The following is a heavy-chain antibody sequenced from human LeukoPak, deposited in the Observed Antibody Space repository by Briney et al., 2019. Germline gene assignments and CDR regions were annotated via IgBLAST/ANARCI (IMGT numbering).Heavy chain of an antibody. J-gene: IGHJ4*02. CDR2: ISGSGGST. V-gene: IGHV3-23*01. Sequence: GGSLRLSCAASGFTFSSYAMSWVRQAPGKGLEWVSAISGSGGSTYYADSVKGRFTISRDNSKNTLYLQMNSPRAEDTAVYYCAKDLGTSEATYYYDSPQLDYWGQGTLVTVSS. D-gene: IGHD3-22*01. CDR3: AKDLGTSEATYYYDSPQLDY. CDR1: GFTFSSYA.